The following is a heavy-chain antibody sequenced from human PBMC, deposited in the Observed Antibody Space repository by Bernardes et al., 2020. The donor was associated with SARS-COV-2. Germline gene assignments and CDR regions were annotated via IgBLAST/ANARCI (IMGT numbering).Heavy chain of an antibody. CDR3: ARIGYSSSSFDY. J-gene: IGHJ4*02. CDR1: GFTFPNSW. V-gene: IGHV3-7*03. D-gene: IGHD6-6*01. Sequence: GGSLLLSCAASGFTFPNSWMSWVRQAPGTGLAWVANLKQDGREQLYGDSVRGRLTTSRDNAKNSLYLQMNSLRAEDTAVYYCARIGYSSSSFDYWGQGTLVTVSS. CDR2: LKQDGREQ.